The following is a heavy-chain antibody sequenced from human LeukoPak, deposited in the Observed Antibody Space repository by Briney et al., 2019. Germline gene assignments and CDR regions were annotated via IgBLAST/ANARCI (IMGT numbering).Heavy chain of an antibody. CDR3: ARGVAGYGPYDY. CDR1: GDSISTYY. V-gene: IGHV4-59*01. J-gene: IGHJ4*02. Sequence: PETLSLTCTVSGDSISTYYWSWIRQLPGKGLEWIGYMYYSGSTNYNPSLKSRVTISLDTPKNQFSLRLNSVTAADTAVYYCARGVAGYGPYDYWGQGTLVTVSS. D-gene: IGHD5-12*01. CDR2: MYYSGST.